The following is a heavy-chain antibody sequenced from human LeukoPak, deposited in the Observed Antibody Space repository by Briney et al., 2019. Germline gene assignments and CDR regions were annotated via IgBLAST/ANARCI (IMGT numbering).Heavy chain of an antibody. J-gene: IGHJ3*02. Sequence: GGSLRLSCAASGFTFSSYWMHWVRQAPGKGLEWVSAISGSGGSTYYADSVKGRFTISRDNSKNTLYLQMNSLRAEDTAVYYCAKSILTGLHAFDIWGQGTMVTVSS. V-gene: IGHV3-23*01. D-gene: IGHD3-9*01. CDR3: AKSILTGLHAFDI. CDR1: GFTFSSYW. CDR2: ISGSGGST.